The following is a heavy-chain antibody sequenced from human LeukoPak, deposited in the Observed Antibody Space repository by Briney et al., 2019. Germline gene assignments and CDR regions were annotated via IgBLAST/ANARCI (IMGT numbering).Heavy chain of an antibody. J-gene: IGHJ3*02. CDR1: GYTFTSYG. CDR2: ISAYNGNT. V-gene: IGHV1-18*01. CDR3: ASGAQYYCDSSGYYYPSFDI. D-gene: IGHD3-22*01. Sequence: ASVKVSCKASGYTFTSYGISWVRQAPGQGLEWMGWISAYNGNTNYAQKLQGRVTMTTDTSTSTAYMELRSLRSDDTAVYYCASGAQYYCDSSGYYYPSFDIWGQGTMVTVSS.